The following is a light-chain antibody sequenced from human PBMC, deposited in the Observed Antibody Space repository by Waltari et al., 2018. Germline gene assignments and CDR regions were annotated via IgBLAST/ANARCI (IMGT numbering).Light chain of an antibody. J-gene: IGKJ3*01. CDR1: QSVSSSY. CDR2: GAS. V-gene: IGKV3-20*01. Sequence: EIVLTQSPGTLSLSPGGRATLSCRASQSVSSSYLAWYQQKPGQAPRLLIYGASSRATGIPDRFSGSGSGTDFTLTISRLEPEDFAVYYCQQYGSSLFGPGTKVDIK. CDR3: QQYGSSL.